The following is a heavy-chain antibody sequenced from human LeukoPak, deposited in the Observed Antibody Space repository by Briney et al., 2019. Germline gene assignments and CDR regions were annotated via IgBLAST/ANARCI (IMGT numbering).Heavy chain of an antibody. V-gene: IGHV3-23*01. Sequence: GGSLRLSCGASGFTFSSYAMSWVRQAPGKGLEWVSVISGSGADTYYADSVKGRFTISRDNSKNTLYLQVNSLGAEDTAVYYCVKEGGSSWYYFDYWGQGTLVTVSS. CDR1: GFTFSSYA. CDR3: VKEGGSSWYYFDY. J-gene: IGHJ4*02. D-gene: IGHD6-13*01. CDR2: ISGSGADT.